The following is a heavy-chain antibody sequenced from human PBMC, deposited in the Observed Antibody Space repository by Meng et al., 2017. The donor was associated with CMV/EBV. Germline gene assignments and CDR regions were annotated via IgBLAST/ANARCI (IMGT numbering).Heavy chain of an antibody. Sequence: GGSLRLSCAASGFTFSSYAMSWVRQAPGKGLEWVSAISGSGGSTYSADSVKGRFTISRDNSKSTLYLQMNSLRAEDTAVYYCASKFWRGFYYYGMDVWGQGTTVTVSS. CDR2: ISGSGGST. CDR1: GFTFSSYA. D-gene: IGHD3-3*01. V-gene: IGHV3-23*01. CDR3: ASKFWRGFYYYGMDV. J-gene: IGHJ6*02.